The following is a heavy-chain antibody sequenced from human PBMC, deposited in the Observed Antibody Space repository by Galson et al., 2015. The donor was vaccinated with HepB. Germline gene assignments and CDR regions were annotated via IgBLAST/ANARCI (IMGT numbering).Heavy chain of an antibody. CDR2: IYPGDSDT. Sequence: QFGAEVKKPGESLKISCKGSGYSFTSYWIGWARQMPGKGLEWMWIIYPGDSDTRYSPSFQGQVTISADKSISTAYLQWSSLKASDTAMCYCARLARGILTGSLPENYYFDYWGQGTLVTVSS. V-gene: IGHV5-51*01. J-gene: IGHJ4*02. D-gene: IGHD3-9*01. CDR3: ARLARGILTGSLPENYYFDY. CDR1: GYSFTSYW.